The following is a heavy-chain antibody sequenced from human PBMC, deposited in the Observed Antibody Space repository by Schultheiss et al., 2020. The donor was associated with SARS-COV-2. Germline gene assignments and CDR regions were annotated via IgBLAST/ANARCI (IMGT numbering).Heavy chain of an antibody. CDR1: GGSFSGNY. CDR3: ARGYREYYMDV. D-gene: IGHD1-26*01. J-gene: IGHJ6*03. V-gene: IGHV4-34*01. Sequence: SETLSLTCAVYGGSFSGNYWSWIRQPPGKGLEWIGEINHSGSTNYNPSLKSRVTISVDTSKNQFSLKLSSVTAADTAVYYCARGYREYYMDVWGKGTTVTVPS. CDR2: INHSGST.